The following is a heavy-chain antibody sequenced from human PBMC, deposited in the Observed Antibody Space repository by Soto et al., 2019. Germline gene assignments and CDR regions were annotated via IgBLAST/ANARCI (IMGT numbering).Heavy chain of an antibody. D-gene: IGHD3-16*01. Sequence: EVQLVESGGGLVQPGGSLRLSCAASGFSFSSYWMHWVRQAPGKGLVWVSRINSDGSTISYADSVRGRFTISRDNAKNTLDLHMISLRAEDTAVYYCESVGIGAYHFDPWGQGNLVTVSS. J-gene: IGHJ5*02. CDR2: INSDGSTI. CDR1: GFSFSSYW. V-gene: IGHV3-74*01. CDR3: ESVGIGAYHFDP.